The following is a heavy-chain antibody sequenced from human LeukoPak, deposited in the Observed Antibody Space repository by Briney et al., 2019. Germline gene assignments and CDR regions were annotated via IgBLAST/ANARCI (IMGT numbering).Heavy chain of an antibody. CDR2: TRNRANGYTT. CDR1: GFNSSDHY. D-gene: IGHD2-15*01. Sequence: PGGSLRLSCAVSGFNSSDHYMDWVRQAPGKGLEWVGRTRNRANGYTTKYAASVEGRFSISREVSKNSFYLQMNSLKTEDTAVYYCARSGFCGAGTCYSDYFDLWGQGTRVTVSS. J-gene: IGHJ4*02. CDR3: ARSGFCGAGTCYSDYFDL. V-gene: IGHV3-72*01.